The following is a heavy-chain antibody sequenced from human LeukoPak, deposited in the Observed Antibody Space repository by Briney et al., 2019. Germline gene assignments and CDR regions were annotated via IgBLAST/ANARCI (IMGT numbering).Heavy chain of an antibody. D-gene: IGHD3-16*01. Sequence: GGTLRLSCAASGFTFSSYAMTWVRQAPGKGLEWVSDNGSGGRTNYADSVKGRFTISRDNSKNTMYLQMNSLRVEDTAEYYCAKDLGYDYVWGEGNLYDYWGQGILVTVSS. J-gene: IGHJ4*02. V-gene: IGHV3-23*01. CDR1: GFTFSSYA. CDR3: AKDLGYDYVWGEGNLYDY. CDR2: NGSGGRT.